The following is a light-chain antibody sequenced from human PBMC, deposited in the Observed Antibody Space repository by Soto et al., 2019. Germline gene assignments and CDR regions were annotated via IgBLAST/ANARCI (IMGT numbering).Light chain of an antibody. V-gene: IGLV2-14*03. Sequence: QSALTQPASVSGSPGQSITISCAGTSSDVGGYNYVSWYQQHPGKVPRLIISDVNKRASGVSDRFSGSKSGNTASLTISGVQADDEADYYCASFTRSVTVVFGGGTKLTVL. J-gene: IGLJ2*01. CDR2: DVN. CDR3: ASFTRSVTVV. CDR1: SSDVGGYNY.